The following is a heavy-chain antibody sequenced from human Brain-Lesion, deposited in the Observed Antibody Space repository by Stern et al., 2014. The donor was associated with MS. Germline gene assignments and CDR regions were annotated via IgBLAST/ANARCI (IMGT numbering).Heavy chain of an antibody. J-gene: IGHJ3*02. V-gene: IGHV4-4*02. CDR3: ARELPDLNAFDI. D-gene: IGHD1-14*01. Sequence: VQLVESGPGLVKPSGTLSLTCAVSGGSISSSNWWSWFRQSPGKGLEWIGEIYHSGGTKYSPSFESRVIISVDKSKNQFSLKLSYVTAADTAVYYCARELPDLNAFDIWGQGTMVTVSS. CDR2: IYHSGGT. CDR1: GGSISSSNW.